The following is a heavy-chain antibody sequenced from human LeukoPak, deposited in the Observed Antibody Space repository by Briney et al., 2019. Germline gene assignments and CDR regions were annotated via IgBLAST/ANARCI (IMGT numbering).Heavy chain of an antibody. CDR3: ARGLPRNDFWSGFATYWFDP. CDR2: INHSGST. D-gene: IGHD3-3*01. V-gene: IGHV4-34*01. CDR1: GGSFSGYY. Sequence: SETLSLTCAVYGGSFSGYYWSWIRQPPGKGLEWIGEINHSGSTNYNPSLRSRVTISLDRPKKQFSLKLSSVNVADTAVYYCARGLPRNDFWSGFATYWFDPWSRGTLVTVSS. J-gene: IGHJ5*02.